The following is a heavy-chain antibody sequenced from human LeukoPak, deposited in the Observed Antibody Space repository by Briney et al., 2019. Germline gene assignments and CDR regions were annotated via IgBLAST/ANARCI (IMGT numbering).Heavy chain of an antibody. CDR1: GGSISSYY. J-gene: IGHJ5*02. CDR2: IYYSGST. Sequence: NPSETLSLTCTVSGGSISSYYWSWIRQPPGKGLEWIGYIYYSGSTNYNPSLKSRVTISVDTSKNQFSLKLSSVTAADTAVYYCARSSYGDYDWFDPWGQGTLVTVSS. V-gene: IGHV4-59*01. CDR3: ARSSYGDYDWFDP. D-gene: IGHD4-17*01.